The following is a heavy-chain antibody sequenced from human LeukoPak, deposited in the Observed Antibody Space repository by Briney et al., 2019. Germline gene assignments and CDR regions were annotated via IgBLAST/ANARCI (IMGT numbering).Heavy chain of an antibody. J-gene: IGHJ4*02. Sequence: KPSETLSLTCAVYGGSFSGYYWSWIRQPPGKGLEWHGEINHSGSTNYNPSLKSRVTISVDTSENQFSLKLSSVTAADTAVFYCASAHGSTSESPFDYWGQGTLVTVSS. V-gene: IGHV4-34*01. CDR3: ASAHGSTSESPFDY. CDR2: INHSGST. CDR1: GGSFSGYY. D-gene: IGHD2-2*01.